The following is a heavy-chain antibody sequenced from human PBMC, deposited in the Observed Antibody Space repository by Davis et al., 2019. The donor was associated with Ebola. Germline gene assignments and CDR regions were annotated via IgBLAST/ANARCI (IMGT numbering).Heavy chain of an antibody. V-gene: IGHV2-5*01. CDR3: AHSTRGPPGSGSYMDV. Sequence: SGPTLVKPTQTLTLTCTFSGFSLSTSGVGVGWIRQPPGKALEWLALIYWNDDKRYSPSLKSRLTITKDTSKNQVVLTMTNMDPVDTATYYCAHSTRGPPGSGSYMDVWGKGTTVTVSS. J-gene: IGHJ6*03. CDR2: IYWNDDK. CDR1: GFSLSTSGVG. D-gene: IGHD3-3*01.